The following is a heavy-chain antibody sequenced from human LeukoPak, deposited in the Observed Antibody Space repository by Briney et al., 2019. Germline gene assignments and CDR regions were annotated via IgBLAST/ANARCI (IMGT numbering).Heavy chain of an antibody. Sequence: PGGTLRLSCAASGFTFSKAWMSWVRQAPGKGLEWVGRIKSKTDGGTTDYAAPVKGRFTISRDDSRNTLSLQMNSLKTEDTAVYYCTTITMIREHEDYWGQGTLVTVSS. J-gene: IGHJ4*02. V-gene: IGHV3-15*01. CDR2: IKSKTDGGTT. D-gene: IGHD3-10*01. CDR1: GFTFSKAW. CDR3: TTITMIREHEDY.